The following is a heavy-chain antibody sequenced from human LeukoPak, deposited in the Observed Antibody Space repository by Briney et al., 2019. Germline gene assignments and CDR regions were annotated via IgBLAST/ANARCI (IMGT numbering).Heavy chain of an antibody. J-gene: IGHJ5*02. Sequence: SVKVSCKASGGTFSSYAISWVRQAPGQGLEWMGGIIPIFGTANYAQKFQGRVTITADESTSTAYMELSSLRSEDTAVYYCARDLAVVVPLTLDPWGQGTLVTVSS. CDR3: ARDLAVVVPLTLDP. D-gene: IGHD2-2*01. V-gene: IGHV1-69*01. CDR1: GGTFSSYA. CDR2: IIPIFGTA.